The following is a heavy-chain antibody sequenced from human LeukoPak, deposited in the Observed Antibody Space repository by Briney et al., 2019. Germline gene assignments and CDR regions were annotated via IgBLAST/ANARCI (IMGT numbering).Heavy chain of an antibody. Sequence: SETLSLTCAVYGGSFRGYYWSWIRQPPGKGLEWIGEINHSGSNNYNTSLKGRVTKSVTPSKNQFSLKLSSVTAADTAVYYCARERRYYGRTGWFDPWGQGTLVTVSS. CDR1: GGSFRGYY. D-gene: IGHD3-10*01. CDR2: INHSGSN. J-gene: IGHJ5*02. CDR3: ARERRYYGRTGWFDP. V-gene: IGHV4-34*01.